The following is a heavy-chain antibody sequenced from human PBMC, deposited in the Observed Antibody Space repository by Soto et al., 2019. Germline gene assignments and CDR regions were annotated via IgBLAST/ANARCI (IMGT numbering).Heavy chain of an antibody. J-gene: IGHJ3*02. V-gene: IGHV4-31*03. CDR2: IYYSGST. D-gene: IGHD3-10*01. CDR3: ARDLSLGITMVRGVPHAFDI. CDR1: GGSISSGGYY. Sequence: QVQLQESGPGLVKPSQTLSLTCTVSGGSISSGGYYWSWIRQHPGKGLEWIGYIYYSGSTYYNPSLKSRVTVSVDTSKNQFSLKLSSVTAADTAVYYCARDLSLGITMVRGVPHAFDIWGKGTMVTVSS.